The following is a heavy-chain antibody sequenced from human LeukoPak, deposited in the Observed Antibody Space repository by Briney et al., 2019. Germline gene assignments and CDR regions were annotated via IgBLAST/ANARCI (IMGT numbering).Heavy chain of an antibody. CDR1: GFTFDDYS. V-gene: IGHV3-9*01. CDR2: LGWNGDII. J-gene: IGHJ4*02. D-gene: IGHD6-13*01. CDR3: AKGSLIAASGTLFDF. Sequence: PGRSLRLSCAASGFTFDDYSMHWVRQSPGKGLGWLSGLGWNGDIIDYADSVKGRFTISRDNAKNSLYLQMDSLKTEDTALYYCAKGSLIAASGTLFDFWGQGTRVTVSS.